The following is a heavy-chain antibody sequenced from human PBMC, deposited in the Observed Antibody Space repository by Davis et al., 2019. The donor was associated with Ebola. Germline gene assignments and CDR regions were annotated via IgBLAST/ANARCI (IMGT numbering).Heavy chain of an antibody. V-gene: IGHV3-9*01. CDR1: GFTFDDYA. Sequence: PGGSLRLSCAASGFTFDDYAMHWVRQPPGKGLEWVSGISWNSGSIAYADSVRGRFTISRDNAKSSLYLQMNGLRAEDTALYYCARDGGDTAMVTYYYYYYGMDVWGQGTTVTVSS. D-gene: IGHD5-18*01. J-gene: IGHJ6*02. CDR3: ARDGGDTAMVTYYYYYYGMDV. CDR2: ISWNSGSI.